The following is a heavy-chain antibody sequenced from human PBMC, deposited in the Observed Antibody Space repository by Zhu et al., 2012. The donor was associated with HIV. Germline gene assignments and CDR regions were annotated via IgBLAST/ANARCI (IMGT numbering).Heavy chain of an antibody. CDR1: GGSFSGYY. D-gene: IGHD3-22*01. CDR2: INHSGST. J-gene: IGHJ3*02. V-gene: IGHV4-34*01. CDR3: ASLDYYDSGGYYYAAFDI. Sequence: QVHLQQWGAGLLKPSETLSLTCAVYGGSFSGYYWNWIRQPPGKGLEWIGEINHSGSTNYNPSLKSRVTISVDTSKNQFSLKLSSVTAADTAVYYCASLDYYDSGGYYYAAFDIWGQGTVVTVSS.